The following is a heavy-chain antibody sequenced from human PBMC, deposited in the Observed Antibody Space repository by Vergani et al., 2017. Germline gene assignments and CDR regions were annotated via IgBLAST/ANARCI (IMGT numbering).Heavy chain of an antibody. J-gene: IGHJ5*02. CDR2: MYHSGST. V-gene: IGHV4-59*01. D-gene: IGHD3-10*01. CDR3: GRVADFYGLGSRLLDL. Sequence: QVRLQESGPGLVKPSETLSLTCSVSGGSMSGYYWSWIRQPPGKELEWIGYMYHSGSTNYNTSLETRVTISGDTSKNHFSLKLNSVTAADTAVYYCGRVADFYGLGSRLLDLWGQGILVTVSS. CDR1: GGSMSGYY.